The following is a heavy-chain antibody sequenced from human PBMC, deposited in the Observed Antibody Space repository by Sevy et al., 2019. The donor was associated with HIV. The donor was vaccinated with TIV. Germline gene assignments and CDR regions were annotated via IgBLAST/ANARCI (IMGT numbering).Heavy chain of an antibody. D-gene: IGHD7-27*01. CDR1: GGSISSGIYS. CDR2: IYHTGNT. Sequence: SETLSLTCAVSGGSISSGIYSWNWIRQPPGKGLEWIGYIYHTGNTYYNPSLKSRVTISVDTSKSQFSLEMNSVTAEEPAIYYCSRDGDALSTPGAFDIWGQGTLVAVSS. V-gene: IGHV4-30-2*01. J-gene: IGHJ3*02. CDR3: SRDGDALSTPGAFDI.